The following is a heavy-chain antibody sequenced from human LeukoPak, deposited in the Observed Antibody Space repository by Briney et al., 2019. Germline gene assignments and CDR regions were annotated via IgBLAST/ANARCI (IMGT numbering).Heavy chain of an antibody. D-gene: IGHD3-22*01. J-gene: IGHJ4*02. Sequence: GGSLRLSCAASGFTFSSYAMHWVRQAPGKGLEWVAVISYDGSNKYYADSVKGRFTISRDNSKNTLYLQMNSLRAEDTAVYYCARDPRDYYDSSGYLIFNYFDYWGQGTLVTVSS. CDR1: GFTFSSYA. CDR2: ISYDGSNK. V-gene: IGHV3-30*01. CDR3: ARDPRDYYDSSGYLIFNYFDY.